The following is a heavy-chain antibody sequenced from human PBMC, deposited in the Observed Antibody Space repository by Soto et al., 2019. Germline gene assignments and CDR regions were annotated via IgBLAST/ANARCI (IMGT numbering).Heavy chain of an antibody. CDR2: ISYDGSNK. D-gene: IGHD4-4*01. V-gene: IGHV3-30*18. CDR1: GFTFSSYG. J-gene: IGHJ6*02. Sequence: QVQLVESGGGVVQPGRSLRLSCAASGFTFSSYGMHWVRQAPGKGLEWVAVISYDGSNKYYADSVKGRFTISRDNSKNTLYLQMNSLRAEDTAVYYCAKDLATVTGPYGMDVWGQGTTVTVSS. CDR3: AKDLATVTGPYGMDV.